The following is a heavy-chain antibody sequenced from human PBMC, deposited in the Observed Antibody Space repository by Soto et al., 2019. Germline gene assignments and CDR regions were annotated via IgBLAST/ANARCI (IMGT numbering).Heavy chain of an antibody. J-gene: IGHJ4*02. CDR1: GGSFSGYY. CDR3: ASRRITMVRGVIIS. V-gene: IGHV4-34*01. D-gene: IGHD3-10*01. Sequence: QVQLQQWGAGLLKPSETLSLTCAVYGGSFSGYYWSWIRQPPGKGLEWIGEINHSGSTNYNPSLKSRVNISVDTSKNQFSLKLSSVTAADTAVYYCASRRITMVRGVIISWGQGTLVTVSS. CDR2: INHSGST.